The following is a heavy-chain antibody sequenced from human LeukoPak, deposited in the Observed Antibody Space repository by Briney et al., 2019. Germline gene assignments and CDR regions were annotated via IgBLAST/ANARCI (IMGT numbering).Heavy chain of an antibody. J-gene: IGHJ5*02. CDR1: GYTFTVYR. CDR2: INPNSGGT. Sequence: GASVKVSCKTSGYTFTVYRIHWVRQAPGQGLELMGWINPNSGGTNYAQKLQDRVTMTGDTSISTAYMELRSLTSDDAAVYYCGLVASGNWWFDPWGQGTLVTVSS. D-gene: IGHD2-8*02. CDR3: GLVASGNWWFDP. V-gene: IGHV1-2*02.